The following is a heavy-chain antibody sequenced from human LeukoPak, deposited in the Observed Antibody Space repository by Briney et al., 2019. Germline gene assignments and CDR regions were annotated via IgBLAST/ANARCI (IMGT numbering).Heavy chain of an antibody. J-gene: IGHJ4*02. CDR3: ARHIGYSAWNPDY. D-gene: IGHD5-18*01. Sequence: GESLKISCKAAGYSFTCFWIGWGRQMPGKGLEWMGIIYPYDSETRYSPSFQGQVTISADKSISTAYLQWSSLNASDTAMYYCARHIGYSAWNPDYWGQGTLVTVSS. CDR2: IYPYDSET. V-gene: IGHV5-51*01. CDR1: GYSFTCFW.